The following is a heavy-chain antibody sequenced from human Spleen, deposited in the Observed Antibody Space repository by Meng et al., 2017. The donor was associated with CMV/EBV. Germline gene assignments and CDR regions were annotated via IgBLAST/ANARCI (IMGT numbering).Heavy chain of an antibody. J-gene: IGHJ4*02. CDR1: GGSFSSHY. CDR3: ARVILTTTRYYFDY. V-gene: IGHV4-34*01. Sequence: GSLRLSCAVYGGSFSSHYWSWIRQFPGKGLEWIGEIHHSGSINYSASLKSRVTISVDTSKNQFSLKLSSVTAADTAVYYCARVILTTTRYYFDYWGQGALVTVSS. D-gene: IGHD1-1*01. CDR2: IHHSGSI.